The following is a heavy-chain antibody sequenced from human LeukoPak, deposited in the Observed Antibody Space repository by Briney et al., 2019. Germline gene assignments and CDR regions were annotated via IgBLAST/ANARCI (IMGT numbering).Heavy chain of an antibody. D-gene: IGHD5-24*01. J-gene: IGHJ3*01. Sequence: SETLSLTCNVSGDSLTSHFWSWIRQTPGKGLEWIGYVFHSGTTNYSPSLKSRVTISLDTSKKQFYLRLASVTAADTALYYCARRMATVTDAFDLWGRVTMVSVSS. CDR1: GDSLTSHF. CDR2: VFHSGTT. CDR3: ARRMATVTDAFDL. V-gene: IGHV4-59*08.